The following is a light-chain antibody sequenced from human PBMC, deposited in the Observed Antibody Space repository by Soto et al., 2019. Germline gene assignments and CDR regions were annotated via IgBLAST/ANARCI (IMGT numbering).Light chain of an antibody. CDR3: QQYDSVFY. Sequence: DIQMTQSPPSLSASVGDRVTITCQASQDITNYLNWYQQKPGKAPNLLIYGASNLETGVPSRFSGSGSGTDFTFTISSLQAEDIGTYFCQQYDSVFYFGQGTRLEIK. CDR1: QDITNY. CDR2: GAS. V-gene: IGKV1-33*01. J-gene: IGKJ5*01.